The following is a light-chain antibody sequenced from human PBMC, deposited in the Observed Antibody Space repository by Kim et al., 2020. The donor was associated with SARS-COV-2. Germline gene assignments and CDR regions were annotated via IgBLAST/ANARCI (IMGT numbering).Light chain of an antibody. J-gene: IGKJ5*01. CDR2: DAS. V-gene: IGKV1-33*01. CDR3: QQYDSLPIT. CDR1: QDITNS. Sequence: DIQMTQSPSSLSASVADRVTITCQASQDITNSLNWYQQKPGKAPEILIYDASNLQTGVPSRFSGSGSGTDFTFTISNLQPEDIATYYCQQYDSLPITFGQGTRLEIK.